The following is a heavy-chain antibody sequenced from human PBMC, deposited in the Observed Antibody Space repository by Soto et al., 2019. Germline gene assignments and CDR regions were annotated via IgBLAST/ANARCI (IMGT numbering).Heavy chain of an antibody. CDR1: GFTFSSYW. D-gene: IGHD3-10*01. J-gene: IGHJ3*02. V-gene: IGHV3-74*01. Sequence: GGSLRLSCAASGFTFSSYWMHWVRQAPGKGLVWVSRINSDGSSTSYADSVKGRFTISRDNAKNTLYLQMNSLRAEDTAVYYCARVFIITSQNIVISDAFDIWGQGTMVTVSS. CDR2: INSDGSST. CDR3: ARVFIITSQNIVISDAFDI.